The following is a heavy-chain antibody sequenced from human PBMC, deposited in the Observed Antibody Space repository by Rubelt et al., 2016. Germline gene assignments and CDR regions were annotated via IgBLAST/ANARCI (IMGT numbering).Heavy chain of an antibody. J-gene: IGHJ4*02. Sequence: QVHLVQSGAEVKKPGASVKVSCKASGYTFTSYDINWVRQAIGQGLEWMGWMNPNRGDTGYAQKFQDRVSMTWDTSISTAYVDLSSLKFEDTAVYVCARGGGDLTSNDYWGQGTLVTVSS. V-gene: IGHV1-8*02. D-gene: IGHD2-21*02. CDR1: GYTFTSYD. CDR3: ARGGGDLTSNDY. CDR2: MNPNRGDT.